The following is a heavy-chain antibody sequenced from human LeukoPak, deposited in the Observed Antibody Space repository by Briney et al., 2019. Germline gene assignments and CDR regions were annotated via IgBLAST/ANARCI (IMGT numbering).Heavy chain of an antibody. J-gene: IGHJ4*02. CDR2: ISYEGSNK. CDR3: ARSRSKYCSSTSCYMFDY. Sequence: GGSLRLSCAASGFTFSSYAMHWVRQAPGKGLEGGAVISYEGSNKYYADSVKGRFTISRDNSKNTLYLQMNSLRAEDTAVYYCARSRSKYCSSTSCYMFDYWGQGTLVTVSS. D-gene: IGHD2-2*01. V-gene: IGHV3-30-3*01. CDR1: GFTFSSYA.